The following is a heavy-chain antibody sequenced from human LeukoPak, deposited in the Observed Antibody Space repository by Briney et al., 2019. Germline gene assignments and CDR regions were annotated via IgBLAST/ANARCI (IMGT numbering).Heavy chain of an antibody. J-gene: IGHJ5*02. CDR1: GGSFSGYY. D-gene: IGHD3-10*02. CDR3: ARHPLKAYVSDWFDP. Sequence: SETLSLTCAVYGGSFSGYYWSWICQPPGKGLEWIARIFYSGSTYHNPSLKSRVTISVDTSKSQFSLKLSSVTAADTAVYFCARHPLKAYVSDWFDPWGQGTLVTVSS. V-gene: IGHV4-34*12. CDR2: IFYSGST.